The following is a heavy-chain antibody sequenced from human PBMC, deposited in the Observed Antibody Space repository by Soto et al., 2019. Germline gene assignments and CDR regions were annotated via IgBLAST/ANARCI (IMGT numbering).Heavy chain of an antibody. CDR1: GFTFSSYA. CDR2: ISYDGSNK. CDR3: ARGPDLAARRAVCYFDY. Sequence: GGSLRLSCAASGFTFSSYAMHWVRQAPGKGLEWVAVISYDGSNKYYADSVKGRFTISRDNSKNTLYLQMNSLRAEDTAVYYCARGPDLAARRAVCYFDYWGQGTLVTVSS. J-gene: IGHJ4*02. D-gene: IGHD6-6*01. V-gene: IGHV3-30-3*01.